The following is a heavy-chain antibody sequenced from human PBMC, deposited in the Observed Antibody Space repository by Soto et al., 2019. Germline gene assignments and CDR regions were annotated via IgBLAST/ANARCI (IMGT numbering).Heavy chain of an antibody. J-gene: IGHJ3*02. CDR3: AKDLGGVGPPRTRRAPGYCSSTSCPGNAFDI. V-gene: IGHV3-23*01. CDR2: ISGSGGST. D-gene: IGHD2-2*01. CDR1: GFTFSSYA. Sequence: EVQLLESGGGLVQPGGSLRLSCAASGFTFSSYAMSWVRQAPGKGLEWVSAISGSGGSTYYADSVKGRFTISRDNSKNTLYLQMNSLRAEDTAVYYCAKDLGGVGPPRTRRAPGYCSSTSCPGNAFDIWGQGTMVTVSS.